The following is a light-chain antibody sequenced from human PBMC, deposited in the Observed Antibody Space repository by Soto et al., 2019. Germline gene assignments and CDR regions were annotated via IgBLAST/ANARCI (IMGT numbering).Light chain of an antibody. CDR1: QGIRNN. J-gene: IGKJ1*01. V-gene: IGKV1-6*01. CDR2: SAS. CDR3: LQDYNNPRT. Sequence: AIQMTQSPSSLSASVGDRVTITCRASQGIRNNLGWYQQKPGKAPKLLIYSASSLQSGVPSRFSGSGSDTDFTLTISSLQPEDFATYYCLQDYNNPRTFGQGTKVDIK.